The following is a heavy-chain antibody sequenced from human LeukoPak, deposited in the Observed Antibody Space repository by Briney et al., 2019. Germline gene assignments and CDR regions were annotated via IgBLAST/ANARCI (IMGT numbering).Heavy chain of an antibody. CDR3: ARIRSTSCHGDY. D-gene: IGHD2-2*01. Sequence: SGPTLVNPTQTLTLTCTFSGFSLSTSGMCVSWIRQPPGKALEWLARIGWDDDTYYSTSLRTRLAISKDTSKNQVVLTMTNMDPVDTATYYCARIRSTSCHGDYWGQGTLVTVSS. J-gene: IGHJ4*02. CDR1: GFSLSTSGMC. CDR2: IGWDDDT. V-gene: IGHV2-70*11.